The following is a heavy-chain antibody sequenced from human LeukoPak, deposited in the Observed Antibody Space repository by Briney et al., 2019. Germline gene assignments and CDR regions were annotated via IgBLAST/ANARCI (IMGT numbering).Heavy chain of an antibody. V-gene: IGHV4-59*01. J-gene: IGHJ3*02. D-gene: IGHD3-9*01. CDR2: IYYSGST. CDR1: GGSISSYY. CDR3: ARDYLDILTGFDAFDI. Sequence: SETLSLTCTVSGGSISSYYWSWIRQPPGKGLEWIGYIYYSGSTNYNPSLKSRVTISVDTSKNQFSLKLSSVTAADTAVYYCARDYLDILTGFDAFDIWGQGTMVTVSS.